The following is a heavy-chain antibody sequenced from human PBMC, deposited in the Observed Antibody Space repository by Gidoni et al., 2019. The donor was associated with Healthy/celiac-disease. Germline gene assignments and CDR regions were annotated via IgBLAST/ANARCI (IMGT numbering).Heavy chain of an antibody. D-gene: IGHD2-2*01. CDR2: ISGSGGST. CDR3: ANVYCSSTSCPSGIAAAGTDWFDP. V-gene: IGHV3-23*01. J-gene: IGHJ5*02. Sequence: EVQLLESGGGLVQPGGSLRLSCAASGFTFSSYAMRWVRQAPGKGLEWVSAISGSGGSTYYADSVKGRFTISRDNSKNTLYLQMNSLRAEDTAVYYCANVYCSSTSCPSGIAAAGTDWFDPWGQGTLVTVSS. CDR1: GFTFSSYA.